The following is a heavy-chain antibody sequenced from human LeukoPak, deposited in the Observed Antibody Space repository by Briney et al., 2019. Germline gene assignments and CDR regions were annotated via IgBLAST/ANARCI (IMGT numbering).Heavy chain of an antibody. Sequence: ASVKVSCKASGYTFTSYDINWVRQATGQGLEWMGWMNPNSGNTGYAQKFQGRVTMTRNTSISTAYMELSSLRSEDTAVYYCAIDWIYYYGMDVWGQGTTVTVSS. D-gene: IGHD2-2*03. CDR2: MNPNSGNT. CDR1: GYTFTSYD. CDR3: AIDWIYYYGMDV. J-gene: IGHJ6*02. V-gene: IGHV1-8*01.